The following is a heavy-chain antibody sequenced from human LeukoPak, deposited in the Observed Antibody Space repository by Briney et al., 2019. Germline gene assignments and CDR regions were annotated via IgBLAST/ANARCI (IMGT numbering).Heavy chain of an antibody. V-gene: IGHV4-38-2*01. CDR2: TYHTGST. D-gene: IGHD4-23*01. J-gene: IGHJ3*02. Sequence: SETLSLTCAVSGYSISSGYYWGWIRQPPGKGLEWIGSTYHTGSTYYNPSLKSRLIISVDTSNNQFSLKLNSVTAADTAVYYCARMYAGIFPNGFDIWGQGTMVTVSS. CDR1: GYSISSGYY. CDR3: ARMYAGIFPNGFDI.